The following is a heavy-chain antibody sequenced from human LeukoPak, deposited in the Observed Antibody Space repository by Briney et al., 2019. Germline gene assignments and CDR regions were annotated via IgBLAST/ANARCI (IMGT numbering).Heavy chain of an antibody. D-gene: IGHD2-15*01. CDR2: IYTSGST. CDR1: GGSITSYY. Sequence: SETLSLTCTVSGGSITSYYWSWIRQPAGKGLEWIGRIYTSGSTNYNPSLKSGVTISLDTSKNQFSLKLTYVTAAATAVYYCARDTRLYCGGSSYSWFDPWGLGTLVTVSS. J-gene: IGHJ5*02. CDR3: ARDTRLYCGGSSYSWFDP. V-gene: IGHV4-4*07.